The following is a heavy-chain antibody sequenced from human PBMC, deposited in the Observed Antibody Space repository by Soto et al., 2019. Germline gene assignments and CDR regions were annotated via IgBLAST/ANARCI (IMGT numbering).Heavy chain of an antibody. D-gene: IGHD6-13*01. CDR2: IYYSGST. J-gene: IGHJ5*02. CDR3: ARGQQLDDEHQGFDP. CDR1: GGSISSYY. V-gene: IGHV4-59*13. Sequence: SETLSLTCTVSGGSISSYYWSWIRQPPGKGLEWIGYIYYSGSTNYNPSLKSRVTISVDTSKNQFSLKLSSVTAADTAVYYCARGQQLDDEHQGFDPWGQGTLVTVSS.